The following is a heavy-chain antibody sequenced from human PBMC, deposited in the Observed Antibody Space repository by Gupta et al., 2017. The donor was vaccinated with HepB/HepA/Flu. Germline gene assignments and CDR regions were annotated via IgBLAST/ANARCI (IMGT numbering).Heavy chain of an antibody. CDR3: AKSRLSYQLLIYMDV. CDR1: GFTFDNYA. D-gene: IGHD2-2*01. Sequence: EVQLVESGGGLVQPGRSLRLSCAASGFTFDNYAMHWVRQAPGKGLEWVSGISWNSESTGYADSVKGRLTISRDNAKNSLYLQMNSLRTEDMALYYCAKSRLSYQLLIYMDVWGKGTTVTVSS. CDR2: ISWNSEST. J-gene: IGHJ6*03. V-gene: IGHV3-9*03.